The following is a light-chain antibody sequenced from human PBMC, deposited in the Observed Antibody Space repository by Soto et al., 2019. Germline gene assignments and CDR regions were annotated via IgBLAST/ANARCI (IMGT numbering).Light chain of an antibody. Sequence: SYELTQPPSGSVAPGKTARITCGGNNIGSKSVHWYQQKPGQAPVLVISYDSDRPSGIPERFSGSNSGNTATLTISRVEAGDEAAYFCQVWDSSSDQPVFGTGTKLTVL. CDR2: YDS. CDR1: NIGSKS. CDR3: QVWDSSSDQPV. V-gene: IGLV3-21*04. J-gene: IGLJ1*01.